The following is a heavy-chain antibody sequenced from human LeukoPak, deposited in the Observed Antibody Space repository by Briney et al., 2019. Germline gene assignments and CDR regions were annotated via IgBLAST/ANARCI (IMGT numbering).Heavy chain of an antibody. Sequence: ASVKVSCKAYGYTFPAYYIHWVRQAPGQGLEWMGTINPSGGNTNYAQKFQGRVTMTRDMSTSTVYMELRSLRSDDTAVYYCARRIVVVVAATPDYYFDYWGQGTLVTVSS. J-gene: IGHJ4*02. D-gene: IGHD2-15*01. CDR1: GYTFPAYY. CDR2: INPSGGNT. V-gene: IGHV1-46*01. CDR3: ARRIVVVVAATPDYYFDY.